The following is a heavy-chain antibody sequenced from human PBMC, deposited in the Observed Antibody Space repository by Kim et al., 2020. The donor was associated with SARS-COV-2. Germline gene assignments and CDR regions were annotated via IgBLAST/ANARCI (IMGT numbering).Heavy chain of an antibody. Sequence: GGSLRLSCAASGFTFSSYAMSWVRQAPGKGLEWVSAISGSGGSTYYADSVKGRLTISRNNSKNTVYLQMNGLRAEDTAVYYCAKRTGYSSSWYELYYYYGMDVWGQGTTVTVTS. CDR3: AKRTGYSSSWYELYYYYGMDV. D-gene: IGHD6-13*01. J-gene: IGHJ6*02. CDR2: ISGSGGST. CDR1: GFTFSSYA. V-gene: IGHV3-23*01.